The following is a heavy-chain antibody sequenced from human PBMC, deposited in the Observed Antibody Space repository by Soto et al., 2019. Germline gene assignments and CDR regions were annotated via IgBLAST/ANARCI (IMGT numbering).Heavy chain of an antibody. CDR1: GYTFTSYY. CDR2: INPSGGST. CDR3: ASSYYYDSSGWIYYFDY. D-gene: IGHD3-22*01. V-gene: IGHV1-46*01. J-gene: IGHJ4*02. Sequence: ASVKGSCKASGYTFTSYYMHWVRQAPGQGLEWMGIINPSGGSTSYAQKFQGRVTMTTDTSTSTVYMELSSLRSEDTAVYYCASSYYYDSSGWIYYFDYWGEGTLVTVSS.